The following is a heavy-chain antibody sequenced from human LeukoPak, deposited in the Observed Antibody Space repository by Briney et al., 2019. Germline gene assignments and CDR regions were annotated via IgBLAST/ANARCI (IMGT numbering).Heavy chain of an antibody. V-gene: IGHV1-18*01. D-gene: IGHD6-6*01. CDR3: ARVGGTDSSSHRTYYYYMDV. J-gene: IGHJ6*03. Sequence: ASVKVSCKASGYTFNSYGISWVRQAPGQGLEWMGWISAYNGNTNYAQKLQGRVTMTTDTSTSTAYMELRSLRSDDTAVYYCARVGGTDSSSHRTYYYYMDVWGKGTTVTVSS. CDR1: GYTFNSYG. CDR2: ISAYNGNT.